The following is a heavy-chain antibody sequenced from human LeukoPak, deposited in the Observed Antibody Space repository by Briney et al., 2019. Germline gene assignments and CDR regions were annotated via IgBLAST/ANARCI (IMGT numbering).Heavy chain of an antibody. CDR1: VYSISSGYY. V-gene: IGHV4-38-2*01. J-gene: IGHJ5*02. CDR3: ARTHSDFWSGYPLRFDP. Sequence: SETLSLTCAVSVYSISSGYYWGWIRPPPGKGLEWIGSIYHSGSTYYNPSLKSRVTISVDTSKNQFSLKLSSVTAADTAVYYCARTHSDFWSGYPLRFDPWGQGTLVTVSS. CDR2: IYHSGST. D-gene: IGHD3-3*01.